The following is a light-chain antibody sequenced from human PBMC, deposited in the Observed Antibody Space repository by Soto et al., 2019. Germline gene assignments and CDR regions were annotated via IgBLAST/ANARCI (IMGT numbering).Light chain of an antibody. CDR2: GAF. CDR1: QSVSSSY. CDR3: QQYGSSPLFT. J-gene: IGKJ3*01. V-gene: IGKV3-20*01. Sequence: EIVLTQSPGTLSLSPGERATLSCRASQSVSSSYLAWYQQKPGQAPRLLIYGAFSRATGIPDLFSGSGSGTDFTLTISILEPEDFVVYYCQQYGSSPLFTFGPGTKVDIK.